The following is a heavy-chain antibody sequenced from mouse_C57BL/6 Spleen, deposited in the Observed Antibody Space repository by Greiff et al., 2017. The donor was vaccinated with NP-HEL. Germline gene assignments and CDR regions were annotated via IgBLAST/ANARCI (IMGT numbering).Heavy chain of an antibody. V-gene: IGHV5-12*01. CDR2: ISNGGGST. J-gene: IGHJ4*01. D-gene: IGHD3-3*01. CDR3: ARPLGDAMDY. CDR1: GFTFSDYY. Sequence: EVQVVESGGGLVQPGGSLKLSCAASGFTFSDYYMYWVRQTPEKRLEWVAYISNGGGSTYYPDTVKGRFTISRDNAKNTLYLQMSRLKSEDTAMYYCARPLGDAMDYWGQGTSVTVSS.